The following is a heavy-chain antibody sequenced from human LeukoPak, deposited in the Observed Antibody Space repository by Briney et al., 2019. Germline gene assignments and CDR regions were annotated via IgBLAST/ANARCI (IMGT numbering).Heavy chain of an antibody. CDR3: ARDPDTNWFDP. CDR2: ISAYDGNT. V-gene: IGHV1-18*01. Sequence: SVTVSCKASGYTFTSYGISWVRQAPGQGLELMGWISAYDGNTNYAHKLQGRGTMTTETSTSTAYTALRSLRADATAVDYCARDPDTNWFDPWGKGTLVTVSS. J-gene: IGHJ5*02. CDR1: GYTFTSYG.